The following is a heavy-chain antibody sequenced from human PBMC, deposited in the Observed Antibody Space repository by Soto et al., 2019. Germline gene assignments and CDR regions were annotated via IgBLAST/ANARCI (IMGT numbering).Heavy chain of an antibody. J-gene: IGHJ5*02. CDR1: GYTFTSYA. D-gene: IGHD6-6*01. V-gene: IGHV1-3*01. CDR2: INAGNGNT. CDR3: ARGAKYSSSSWILGWFDP. Sequence: GASVKVSCKASGYTFTSYAMHWVRQAPGQRLEWMGWINAGNGNTKYSQKFQGRVTITRDTSASTAYMELSSLRSEDTAVFYCARGAKYSSSSWILGWFDPWGQGTLVTVSS.